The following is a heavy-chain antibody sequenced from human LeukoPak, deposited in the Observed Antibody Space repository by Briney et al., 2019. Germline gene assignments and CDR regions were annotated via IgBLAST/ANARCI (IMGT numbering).Heavy chain of an antibody. Sequence: AGGSLRLSCAASGFTFSSYWMHWVRQAPGKGLVWVSRINSDGSSTSYADSVKGRFTISRDNAKNTLYLQMNSLRAEDTAVYYCAREGRFYCSSTSCYESGAFDIWGQGTMVTVSS. CDR1: GFTFSSYW. J-gene: IGHJ3*02. CDR3: AREGRFYCSSTSCYESGAFDI. V-gene: IGHV3-74*01. D-gene: IGHD2-2*01. CDR2: INSDGSST.